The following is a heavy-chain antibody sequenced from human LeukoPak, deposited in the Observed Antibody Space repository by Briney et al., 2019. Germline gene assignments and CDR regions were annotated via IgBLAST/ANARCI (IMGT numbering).Heavy chain of an antibody. V-gene: IGHV1-69*13. CDR3: ARDRAGSYPKYYFDY. CDR2: IIPIFGTA. J-gene: IGHJ4*02. CDR1: GGTFSSYA. D-gene: IGHD1-26*01. Sequence: SVKVSCKASGGTFSSYAISWVRQAPGQGLEWMGGIIPIFGTANYAQKFQGRVTITADESTSTAYMELSGLRSEDTAVYYCARDRAGSYPKYYFDYWGQGTLVTVSS.